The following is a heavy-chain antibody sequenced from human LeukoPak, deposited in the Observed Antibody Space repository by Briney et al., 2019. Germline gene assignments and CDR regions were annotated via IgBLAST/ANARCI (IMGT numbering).Heavy chain of an antibody. Sequence: KPSETLSLTCRVSGGSLNTYYWSWIRQPAGKGLEWIGRIYISGNTNYNPSLQSRVTMSVDTSKNQFSLKVSSVTAADTAVYYCARERRLLRGDAFDVWGQGTRVTVSS. CDR3: ARERRLLRGDAFDV. J-gene: IGHJ3*01. V-gene: IGHV4-4*07. CDR1: GGSLNTYY. CDR2: IYISGNT. D-gene: IGHD4-23*01.